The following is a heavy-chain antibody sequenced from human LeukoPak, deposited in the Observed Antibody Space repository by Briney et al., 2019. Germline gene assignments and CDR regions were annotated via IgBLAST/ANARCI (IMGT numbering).Heavy chain of an antibody. J-gene: IGHJ4*02. CDR1: GYTFTSYG. CDR3: ARGSRGSGYYYGDY. Sequence: ASVKVSCKSSGYTFTSYGIIWVRQAPGQGLEWMGWISDYNGNTNYAQKLQGRVTMTTDTSTSTAYMELRSLRSDDTAVYYCARGSRGSGYYYGDYWGQGTLVTVSS. CDR2: ISDYNGNT. D-gene: IGHD3-22*01. V-gene: IGHV1-18*01.